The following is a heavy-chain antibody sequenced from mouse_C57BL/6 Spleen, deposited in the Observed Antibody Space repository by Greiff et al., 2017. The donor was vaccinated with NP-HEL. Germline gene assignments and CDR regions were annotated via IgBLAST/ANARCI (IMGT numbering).Heavy chain of an antibody. Sequence: QVQLQQPGAELVKPGASVKLSCKASGYTFTSYWMQWVKQRPGQGLEWIGEIDPSDSYTNYNQKFKGKATLTVDTSSSKAYMQLSSLTSGDSAVYYCARWGKLRRGGNYYAMDYWGQGTSVTVSS. CDR2: IDPSDSYT. CDR3: ARWGKLRRGGNYYAMDY. CDR1: GYTFTSYW. V-gene: IGHV1-50*01. J-gene: IGHJ4*01. D-gene: IGHD2-4*01.